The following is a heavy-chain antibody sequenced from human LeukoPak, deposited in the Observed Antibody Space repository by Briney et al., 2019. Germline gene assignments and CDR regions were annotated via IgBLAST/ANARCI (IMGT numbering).Heavy chain of an antibody. Sequence: SETLSLTCAVYGLSFSGYYWSWIRQPPGKGLEWIGAIHHSGSTNYYPSLKSRVTISVDTSKNQFSLKLSSVTAADTAVYYCVRDPDYWGQGTLVTVSS. J-gene: IGHJ4*02. V-gene: IGHV4-34*01. CDR1: GLSFSGYY. CDR2: IHHSGST. CDR3: VRDPDY.